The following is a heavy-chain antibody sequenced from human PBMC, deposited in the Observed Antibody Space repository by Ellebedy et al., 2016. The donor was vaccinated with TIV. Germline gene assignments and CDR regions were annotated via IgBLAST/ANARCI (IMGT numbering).Heavy chain of an antibody. CDR1: GGSISSYY. D-gene: IGHD6-13*01. Sequence: MPSETLSLTCSVSGGSISSYYWTWIRQPPGKGLEWIGYIYFSGSTYYNPSLKSRVTISVDTSNNQFSLKLSSVTAADTAVYYCARGSSYVIAPTGTPGVFDIWGQGTMVTVS. CDR3: ARGSSYVIAPTGTPGVFDI. J-gene: IGHJ3*02. CDR2: IYFSGST. V-gene: IGHV4-59*01.